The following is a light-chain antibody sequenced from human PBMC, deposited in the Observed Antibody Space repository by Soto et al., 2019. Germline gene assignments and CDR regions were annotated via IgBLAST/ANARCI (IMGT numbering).Light chain of an antibody. Sequence: DSQMTQSPSTLSASVGDRITITCRASPGISTWLAWYQQKPGKAPKLLIYKASTLESGVPSGFSGSGSGTEFSLTISSLQPDDFATYYCQQYNSYSLPFGGGTKLEIK. CDR3: QQYNSYSLP. CDR2: KAS. CDR1: PGISTW. V-gene: IGKV1-5*03. J-gene: IGKJ4*01.